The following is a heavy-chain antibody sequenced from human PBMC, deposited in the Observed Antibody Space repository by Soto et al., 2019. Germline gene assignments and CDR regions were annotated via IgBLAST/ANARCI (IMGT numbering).Heavy chain of an antibody. CDR3: ARAPYSSSWYGSWYFDL. Sequence: QVQLVQSGAEVKKPGSSVKVSCKASGGTFSSYTISWVRQAPGQGLEWMGRIIPILGIANYAQKFQGRVTITADKSTSTAYMELISLRSEDTAVYYCARAPYSSSWYGSWYFDLWGRGTLVTVSS. V-gene: IGHV1-69*02. CDR2: IIPILGIA. CDR1: GGTFSSYT. J-gene: IGHJ2*01. D-gene: IGHD6-13*01.